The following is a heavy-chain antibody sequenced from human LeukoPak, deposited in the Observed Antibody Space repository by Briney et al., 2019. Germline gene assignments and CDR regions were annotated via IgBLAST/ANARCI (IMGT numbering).Heavy chain of an antibody. J-gene: IGHJ4*02. Sequence: GALRLSCAASGFTFSSYAMTWVRQAPGKGLEWVSTISGSGGNTYYADSLKGRFTISRDNSKNTLYLQMNSLRAEGTAVYYCAKDGGLWVSAHWGDSWGRGTLVTVSS. CDR1: GFTFSSYA. V-gene: IGHV3-23*01. CDR3: AKDGGLWVSAHWGDS. D-gene: IGHD7-27*01. CDR2: ISGSGGNT.